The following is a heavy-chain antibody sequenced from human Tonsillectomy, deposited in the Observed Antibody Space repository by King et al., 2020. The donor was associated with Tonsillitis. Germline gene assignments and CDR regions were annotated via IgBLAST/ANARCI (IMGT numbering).Heavy chain of an antibody. CDR1: VGSISSSVYY. Sequence: QLQESGPGLVKPSQTLSLTCTVSVGSISSSVYYWSWIRQHPGKGLEWIGYIYYSGSTYYNPSLKSRVTISVDTSKNQFSLKLSSVTAADTAVYYCARAIYGSGSYTYYFDYWGQGTLVTVSS. CDR2: IYYSGST. J-gene: IGHJ4*02. CDR3: ARAIYGSGSYTYYFDY. V-gene: IGHV4-31*03. D-gene: IGHD3-10*01.